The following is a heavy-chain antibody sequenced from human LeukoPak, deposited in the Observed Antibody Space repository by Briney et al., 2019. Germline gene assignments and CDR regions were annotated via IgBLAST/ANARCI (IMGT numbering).Heavy chain of an antibody. D-gene: IGHD5-12*01. CDR2: IYPGDSDT. Sequence: GESLQISCKGSGYSFTSYWIGWVRPMPGKGLEWMGIIYPGDSDTRYSPSFQGQVTISADKSISTAYLQWSSLKASDTAMYYCARIVATRVQENAFDIWGQGTMVTVSS. CDR1: GYSFTSYW. J-gene: IGHJ3*02. CDR3: ARIVATRVQENAFDI. V-gene: IGHV5-51*01.